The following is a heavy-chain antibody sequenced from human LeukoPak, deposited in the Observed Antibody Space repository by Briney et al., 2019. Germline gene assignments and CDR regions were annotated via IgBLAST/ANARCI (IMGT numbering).Heavy chain of an antibody. CDR1: GFTFSSYA. D-gene: IGHD3-10*02. J-gene: IGHJ6*03. Sequence: PGGSLRLSCAASGFTFSSYAMSWVRQAPGKGLEWVSGISGSGGSTYYADSVKGRFTISRDNSKNTLYLQMNSLRAEDTAVYYCAKDTRFGESKTPYYMDVWGKGTTVTISS. CDR2: ISGSGGST. V-gene: IGHV3-23*01. CDR3: AKDTRFGESKTPYYMDV.